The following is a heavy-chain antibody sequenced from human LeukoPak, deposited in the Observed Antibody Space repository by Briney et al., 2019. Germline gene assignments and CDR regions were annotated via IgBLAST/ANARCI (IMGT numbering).Heavy chain of an antibody. CDR2: ISYYGSNK. CDR3: GKDADYGDYHDAFDI. J-gene: IGHJ3*02. D-gene: IGHD4-17*01. V-gene: IGHV3-30*18. Sequence: WGSLRLSCTASGFTFSSYGMHWVRQAPGKGLELVAVISYYGSNKYYADSVKGRFTISRDNSKNTLYLQMNSLSADDKAVDLCGKDADYGDYHDAFDIWGQGTMVSVSS. CDR1: GFTFSSYG.